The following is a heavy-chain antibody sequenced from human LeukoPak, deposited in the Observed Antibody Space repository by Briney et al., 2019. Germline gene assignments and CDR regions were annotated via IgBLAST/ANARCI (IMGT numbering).Heavy chain of an antibody. CDR2: ISGTEGRT. CDR1: GFTFSSYT. D-gene: IGHD6-13*01. V-gene: IGHV3-23*01. CDR3: AKGEGQQLARFGAD. J-gene: IGHJ4*02. Sequence: GGSLRLSCAASGFTFSSYTMSWVRQAPGKGLEWVSAISGTEGRTWYADSVKGRFTTSRDNSKNTLYPQMNSLRAEDTAVYYCAKGEGQQLARFGADWGQGTLVTVSS.